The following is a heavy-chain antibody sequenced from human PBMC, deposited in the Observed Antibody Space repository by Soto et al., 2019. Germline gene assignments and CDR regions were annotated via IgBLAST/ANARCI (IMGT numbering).Heavy chain of an antibody. J-gene: IGHJ4*02. D-gene: IGHD1-26*01. Sequence: EVQLVESGGNLVQPGGSLRLSCAASGFTFSSYWMSWVRQATGKGLEWVARIKQEGSDSYYVDSVKGRFTISRDNAMNSLYLQMYSLRAEDTAVYYCARGLFSGSYSYYFDCWGQGSLVTVSS. CDR2: IKQEGSDS. CDR1: GFTFSSYW. CDR3: ARGLFSGSYSYYFDC. V-gene: IGHV3-7*01.